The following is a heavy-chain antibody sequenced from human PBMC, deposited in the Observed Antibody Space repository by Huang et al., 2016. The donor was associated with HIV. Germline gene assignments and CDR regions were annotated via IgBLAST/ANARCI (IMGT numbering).Heavy chain of an antibody. D-gene: IGHD3-22*01. CDR2: IYWDDEQ. J-gene: IGHJ4*02. CDR3: AHGAYDTSGYFFRLRFDY. CDR1: GFSLNTGGVG. V-gene: IGHV2-5*02. Sequence: QITLKESGPTLVKPTQTLTLTCSFSGFSLNTGGVGVGWIRQPPGKAREWLALIYWDDEQRDSPSLKSRITITKDTSKNQVVLTMTNMDPVDTATYYCAHGAYDTSGYFFRLRFDYWGRGTLVTVSS.